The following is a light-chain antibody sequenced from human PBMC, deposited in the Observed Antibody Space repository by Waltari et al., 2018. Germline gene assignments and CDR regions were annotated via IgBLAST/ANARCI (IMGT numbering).Light chain of an antibody. CDR2: AAS. J-gene: IGKJ1*01. CDR1: QTISIY. CDR3: QQSYSTLRT. V-gene: IGKV1-39*01. Sequence: IQMTQSPSSLSASVGDRVTITCRASQTISIYLNLYQQKSGKAPKLLIYAASSLQSGVPSRFSGSGSGTDFTLTISSLQPEDFATYYCQQSYSTLRTFGQGTKVEIK.